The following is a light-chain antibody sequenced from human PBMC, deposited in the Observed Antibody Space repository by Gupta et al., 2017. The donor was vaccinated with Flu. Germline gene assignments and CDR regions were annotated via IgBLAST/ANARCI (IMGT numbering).Light chain of an antibody. CDR3: QQYLASPFP. CDR1: QSVADR. V-gene: IGKV3-20*01. Sequence: PGERATLSCRASQSVADRLAWYQQKPGQAPRLLVYGASTRATGIPDRFSGSGSGTDFTLTISRLEAEDFAVYYCQQYLASPFPFGRGTKLEIK. J-gene: IGKJ2*01. CDR2: GAS.